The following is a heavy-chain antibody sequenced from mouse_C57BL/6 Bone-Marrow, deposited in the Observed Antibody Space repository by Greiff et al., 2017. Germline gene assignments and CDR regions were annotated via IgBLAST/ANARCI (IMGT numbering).Heavy chain of an antibody. CDR3: ARDGYYPLYFDY. J-gene: IGHJ2*01. CDR2: IYPGDGDT. CDR1: GYAFSSYW. Sequence: QVQLQQSGAELVKPGASVKISCKASGYAFSSYWMNWVKQRPGKGLEWIGQIYPGDGDTNYNGKFKGKATLTADKSSSTAYMQLSSLTSEDSAVYFCARDGYYPLYFDYWGQGTTLTVSS. V-gene: IGHV1-80*01. D-gene: IGHD2-3*01.